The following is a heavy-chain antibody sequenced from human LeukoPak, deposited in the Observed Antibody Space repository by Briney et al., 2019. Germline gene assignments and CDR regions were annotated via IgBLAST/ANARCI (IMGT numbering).Heavy chain of an antibody. CDR2: ISSSSSYI. J-gene: IGHJ4*02. CDR3: ARDPAYYYDSSGYYPYYFDY. V-gene: IGHV3-21*01. CDR1: GFTFSSYS. Sequence: GGSLRLSCVASGFTFSSYSMNWVRQAPGKGLEWVSSISSSSSYIYYADSVKGRFTISRDNAKNSLYLQMNSLRAEDTAVYYCARDPAYYYDSSGYYPYYFDYWGQGTLVTVSS. D-gene: IGHD3-22*01.